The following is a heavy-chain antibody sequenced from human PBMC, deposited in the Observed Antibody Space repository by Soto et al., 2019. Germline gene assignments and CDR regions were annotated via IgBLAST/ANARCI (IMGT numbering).Heavy chain of an antibody. Sequence: SETLSLTCTVSGGSISSSRYYWGWIRQPPXKGLEWIGSVFYSGTTFYHPSLKSRVTISVDTSKNQFSLKLTSVTAADTAVYYCARRMESFYDFWSGSAAFDIWGQGTMVTVSS. V-gene: IGHV4-39*01. CDR2: VFYSGTT. CDR1: GGSISSSRYY. J-gene: IGHJ3*02. D-gene: IGHD3-3*01. CDR3: ARRMESFYDFWSGSAAFDI.